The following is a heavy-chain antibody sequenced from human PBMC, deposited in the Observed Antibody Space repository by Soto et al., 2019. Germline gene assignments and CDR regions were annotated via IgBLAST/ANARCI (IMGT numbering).Heavy chain of an antibody. V-gene: IGHV1-8*01. CDR1: GYTFTSYD. CDR2: MNPNSGNT. Sequence: QVQLVHAGAEVKKPGASVKVSCKASGYTFTSYDINWVRQATGQVLEWMGWMNPNSGNTGYAQKFQGRVTMTRNTSISTGYMELSSLRSEDTAVYYCARELYSSVRFDPWGQGTLVTVSS. D-gene: IGHD6-25*01. J-gene: IGHJ5*02. CDR3: ARELYSSVRFDP.